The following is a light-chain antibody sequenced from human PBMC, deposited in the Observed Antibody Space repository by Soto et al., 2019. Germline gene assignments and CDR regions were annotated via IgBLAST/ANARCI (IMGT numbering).Light chain of an antibody. Sequence: QSVLTQPPSVSEAPGQRVTISCTGSSSNIGAGYEAHWYQQVPGTAPKLLIYENNNRPSGVPDRFSGSKSGTAASLAITGVQDEDEAEYYCQSYDSSLSGYVFRTGTQVTVL. J-gene: IGLJ1*01. CDR1: SSNIGAGYE. V-gene: IGLV1-40*01. CDR2: ENN. CDR3: QSYDSSLSGYV.